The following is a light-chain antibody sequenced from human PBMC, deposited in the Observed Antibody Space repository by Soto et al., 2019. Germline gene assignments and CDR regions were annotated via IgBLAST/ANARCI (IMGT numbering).Light chain of an antibody. Sequence: IRVAQAPSSLSASRSGRVAITCRASQGISSYLAWYQQKPGKAPKLLIYAASTLQSGVPSRFSGSGSGTDFTLTISCLQSEDFATYYCQQYYSPITYGQ. CDR1: QGISSY. CDR2: AAS. J-gene: IGKJ5*01. V-gene: IGKV1-8*01. CDR3: QQYYSPIT.